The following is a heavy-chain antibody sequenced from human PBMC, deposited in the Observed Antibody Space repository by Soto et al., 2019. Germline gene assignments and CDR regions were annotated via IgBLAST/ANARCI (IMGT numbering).Heavy chain of an antibody. D-gene: IGHD1-1*01. CDR2: ITNQTYHITP. V-gene: IGHV3-49*04. CDR3: TGAESHDTAYFTHY. Sequence: LRLSCTGSGFNFDDFAINGVPDAPGRGLEWAGLITNQTYHITPKYAAAVKGRFTISRDTSNGVAYLQMSSLRVDDSAVYYCTGAESHDTAYFTHYWGQGTPVTVSS. J-gene: IGHJ4*02. CDR1: GFNFDDFA.